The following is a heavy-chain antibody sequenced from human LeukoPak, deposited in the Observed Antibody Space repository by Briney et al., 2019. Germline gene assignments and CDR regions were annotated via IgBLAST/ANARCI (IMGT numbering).Heavy chain of an antibody. CDR1: GFTFSGYA. J-gene: IGHJ4*02. CDR3: AKTDMIVVANDY. V-gene: IGHV3-23*01. CDR2: ISGSGGST. D-gene: IGHD3-22*01. Sequence: PGGSLRLSCAVSGFTFSGYAMSWVRQAPGKGLEWVSAISGSGGSTYYADSVKGRFTISRDNSKNTLYLQMNSLRAEDTAVYYCAKTDMIVVANDYWGQGTLVTVSS.